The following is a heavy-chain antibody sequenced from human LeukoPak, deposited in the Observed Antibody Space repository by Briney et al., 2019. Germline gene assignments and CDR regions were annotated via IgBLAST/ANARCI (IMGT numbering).Heavy chain of an antibody. Sequence: PSETLSLTCTVSGASISSYYWSWIRQPAGKGLEWIGRIYTSGSTNYNPSLKSRVTISVDTSKNQFSLKLSSVTAADTAVYYCARRGGQQLSYFDNWGQGTLVTVSS. CDR2: IYTSGST. D-gene: IGHD6-13*01. J-gene: IGHJ4*02. CDR3: ARRGGQQLSYFDN. CDR1: GASISSYY. V-gene: IGHV4-4*07.